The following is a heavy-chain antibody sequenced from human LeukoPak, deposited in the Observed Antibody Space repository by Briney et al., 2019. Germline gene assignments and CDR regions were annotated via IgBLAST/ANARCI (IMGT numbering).Heavy chain of an antibody. Sequence: PGGSLRLSCAASGFTFSSYIMNWVRQAPGKGLEWVSSISSSSSYIYYADSVKGRFTISRDNAKNSLYLQMNSLRAEDTAVYYCARPDEYSSSGYYFDYWGQGTLVTVSS. D-gene: IGHD6-6*01. CDR1: GFTFSSYI. CDR3: ARPDEYSSSGYYFDY. CDR2: ISSSSSYI. V-gene: IGHV3-21*01. J-gene: IGHJ4*02.